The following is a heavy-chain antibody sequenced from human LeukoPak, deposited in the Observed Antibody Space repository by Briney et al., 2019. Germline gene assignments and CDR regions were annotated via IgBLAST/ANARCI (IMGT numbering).Heavy chain of an antibody. J-gene: IGHJ4*02. Sequence: SVKVSCKASGGTFSSYAISWVRQAPGQGLEWMGRVIPILGIANYAQKFQGRVTITADKSTSTAYMELSSLRSEDTAVYYCARDLSGPADYWGQGTLVTVSS. CDR2: VIPILGIA. V-gene: IGHV1-69*04. CDR3: ARDLSGPADY. CDR1: GGTFSSYA.